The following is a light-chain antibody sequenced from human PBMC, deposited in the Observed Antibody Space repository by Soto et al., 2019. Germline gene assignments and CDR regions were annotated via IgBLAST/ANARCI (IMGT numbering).Light chain of an antibody. Sequence: DIQMTQSPSTLSASVGDRVTITCRASQRISSWLAWYQLKPGKAPNLLIYKASTLETGVPSRFSGSGSGTEFTLTISSLQHDDFATYFCQQYVNYPWTFSPGTKVEIK. V-gene: IGKV1-5*03. CDR1: QRISSW. CDR2: KAS. J-gene: IGKJ1*01. CDR3: QQYVNYPWT.